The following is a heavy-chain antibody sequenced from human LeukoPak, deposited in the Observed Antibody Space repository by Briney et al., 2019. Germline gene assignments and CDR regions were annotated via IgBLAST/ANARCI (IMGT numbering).Heavy chain of an antibody. CDR2: ISAYNGNT. CDR3: ARAGGYRGYDGA. D-gene: IGHD5-12*01. Sequence: ASVKVSCKASGYTFTSYGTSWVRQAPGQGLEWMGWISAYNGNTNYAQKFRGRVTMTRNTSISTAYMELSSLRSEDTAVYYCARAGGYRGYDGAWGQGTLVTVSS. CDR1: GYTFTSYG. J-gene: IGHJ5*02. V-gene: IGHV1-18*01.